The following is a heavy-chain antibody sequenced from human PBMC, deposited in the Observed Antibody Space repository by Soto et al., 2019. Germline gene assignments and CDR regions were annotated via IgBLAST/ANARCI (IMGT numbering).Heavy chain of an antibody. Sequence: GSLRLSCAASGFTFSSYWINWVRQASGKGLVWVSRISSDGSTTTYADSVKGRFTISRDNAKKTLYLQMKSLRAEDTAMYYCAREGMTVADLDYWGQGTLVTVSS. D-gene: IGHD6-19*01. J-gene: IGHJ4*02. V-gene: IGHV3-74*01. CDR2: ISSDGSTT. CDR3: AREGMTVADLDY. CDR1: GFTFSSYW.